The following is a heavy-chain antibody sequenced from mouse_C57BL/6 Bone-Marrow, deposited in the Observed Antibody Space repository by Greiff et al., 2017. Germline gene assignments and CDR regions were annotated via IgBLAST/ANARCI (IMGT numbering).Heavy chain of an antibody. CDR3: ARWADV. CDR2: IHPNSGST. Sequence: QVQLQQPGAELVQPGASVKLSCKASGYTFTSYWMHWVKQRPGQGLEWIGMIHPNSGSTNYNEKFKSKATLTVDKSPRTAYMQLRSLTSEDSAVYYCARWADVWGTGTTVTVSS. CDR1: GYTFTSYW. V-gene: IGHV1-64*01. J-gene: IGHJ1*03.